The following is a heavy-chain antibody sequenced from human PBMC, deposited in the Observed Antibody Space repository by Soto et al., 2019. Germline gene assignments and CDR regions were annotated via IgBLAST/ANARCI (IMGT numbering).Heavy chain of an antibody. CDR2: IWYDGSNK. V-gene: IGHV3-33*06. Sequence: HPGGSLRLSCAASGFTFSSYGMHWVRQAPGKGLEWVAVIWYDGSNKYYADSVKGRFTISRDNSKNTLYLQMNNLRAEDTAKYYCAKGFRSLEWYSLAPFDYWGQGALVTVSS. CDR3: AKGFRSLEWYSLAPFDY. CDR1: GFTFSSYG. D-gene: IGHD3-3*01. J-gene: IGHJ4*02.